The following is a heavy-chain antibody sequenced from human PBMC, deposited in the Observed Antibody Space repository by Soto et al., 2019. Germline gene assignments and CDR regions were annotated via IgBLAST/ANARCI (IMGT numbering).Heavy chain of an antibody. J-gene: IGHJ4*02. CDR3: ARDKGRGDYPLDY. Sequence: EVQLVESGGGLVQPGGSLRLSCAASGFAFSSYSMNWVRQAPGKGLEWVSYVTSGSGTMYYADSVKGRFTISRDNARNSLYLQMNSLRDEDTAVYYCARDKGRGDYPLDYCGQGTLVTVSS. D-gene: IGHD4-17*01. CDR1: GFAFSSYS. V-gene: IGHV3-48*02. CDR2: VTSGSGTM.